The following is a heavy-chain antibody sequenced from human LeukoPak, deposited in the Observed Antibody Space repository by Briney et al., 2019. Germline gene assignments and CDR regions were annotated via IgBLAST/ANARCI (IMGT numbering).Heavy chain of an antibody. J-gene: IGHJ4*02. CDR2: ITASSTAI. Sequence: GGSLRLSCAASAFSFSSFTMTWVRQAPGKGLEWVSSITASSTAIYSADSVKGRFTISRDNAKNFLYLQMNSLRAEDTAVYYCARTYYDILTGYNPYFDYWGQGILVTVSS. CDR1: AFSFSSFT. V-gene: IGHV3-21*01. D-gene: IGHD3-9*01. CDR3: ARTYYDILTGYNPYFDY.